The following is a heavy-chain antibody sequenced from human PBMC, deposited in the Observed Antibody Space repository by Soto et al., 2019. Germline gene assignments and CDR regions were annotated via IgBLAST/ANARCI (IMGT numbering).Heavy chain of an antibody. Sequence: GGSLRLSCAASGFTFSSYSMNWVLQAPWKGLEWVSYISSSSSTIYYADSVKGRFTISRDNAKNSLYLQMNSLRDEDTAVYYCAREWNPLNWFDPWGQGTLVTVSS. CDR3: AREWNPLNWFDP. D-gene: IGHD1-1*01. V-gene: IGHV3-48*02. J-gene: IGHJ5*02. CDR1: GFTFSSYS. CDR2: ISSSSSTI.